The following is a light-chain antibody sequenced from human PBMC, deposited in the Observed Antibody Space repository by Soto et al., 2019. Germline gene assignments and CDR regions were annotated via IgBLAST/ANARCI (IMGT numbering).Light chain of an antibody. J-gene: IGKJ1*01. CDR1: QSVSSN. Sequence: EIVMTQSPATLSVSPGERATLSCRASQSVSSNLAWYQQKPGQAPRLLIYGASTRATAIPARFSGSGSGTEFTLTISSLQSEDFSVYYCQQYNNWPSLAFGQGIKVEIK. V-gene: IGKV3-15*01. CDR2: GAS. CDR3: QQYNNWPSLA.